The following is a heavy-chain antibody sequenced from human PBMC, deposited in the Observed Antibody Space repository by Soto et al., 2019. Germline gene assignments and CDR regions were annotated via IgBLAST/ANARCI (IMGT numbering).Heavy chain of an antibody. CDR3: ARVERSGWTPNFFDS. V-gene: IGHV4-38-2*01. J-gene: IGHJ4*02. CDR1: GFSISSGYY. CDR2: IYHSGST. D-gene: IGHD6-19*01. Sequence: SETLSLTCGVSGFSISSGYYWGWLRQPPGKGLEWIGTIYHSGSTFYNPSLKSRFTISVDTSKNQFSMKLSSVTAADTALYYCARVERSGWTPNFFDSWGQGALVTVSS.